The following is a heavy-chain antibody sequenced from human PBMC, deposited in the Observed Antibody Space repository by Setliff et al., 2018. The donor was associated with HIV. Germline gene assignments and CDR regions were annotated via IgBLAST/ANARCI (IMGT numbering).Heavy chain of an antibody. J-gene: IGHJ4*02. CDR3: AGGRADAWEVLDS. D-gene: IGHD1-26*01. V-gene: IGHV4-34*01. Sequence: SETLSLTCGVFGGSFSNYFWTWMRQPPGKGLEWIGEFRLSGGTNYNYNPSLETRVTISVDTSKNQFSLKLNSVTAADTAFYYCAGGRADAWEVLDSWGQGTLVTVSS. CDR2: FRLSGGT. CDR1: GGSFSNYF.